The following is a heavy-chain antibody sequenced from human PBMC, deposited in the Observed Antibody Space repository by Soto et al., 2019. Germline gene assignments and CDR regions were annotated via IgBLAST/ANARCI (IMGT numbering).Heavy chain of an antibody. J-gene: IGHJ4*02. CDR2: IFPLLAMV. V-gene: IGHV1-69*04. CDR3: PKHDAAGFKS. Sequence: QVNLVQSGTEMKKPGSSVMVSCKVSGGDLSNSGISWVRQAPGQGLEWMGGIFPLLAMVDYSQKFQGRVTISADESTNTAYMHLGSLRSADTAVYYCPKHDAAGFKSWGQGTLVIVSS. CDR1: GGDLSNSG. D-gene: IGHD1-1*01.